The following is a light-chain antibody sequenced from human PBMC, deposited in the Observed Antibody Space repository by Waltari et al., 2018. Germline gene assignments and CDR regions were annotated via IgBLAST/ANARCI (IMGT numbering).Light chain of an antibody. J-gene: IGKJ1*01. CDR1: RNLLYSPNNKNY. CDR3: QQYYANPRT. Sequence: DYVMTQSPDSVAVSLDERATINCKSSRNLLYSPNNKNYLAWFQQKAGQPPKLLIYWASSRESGVPDRFSGSGSGSDFTLTISSLQAEDVAVYYCQQYYANPRTFGQGTRVEIK. V-gene: IGKV4-1*01. CDR2: WAS.